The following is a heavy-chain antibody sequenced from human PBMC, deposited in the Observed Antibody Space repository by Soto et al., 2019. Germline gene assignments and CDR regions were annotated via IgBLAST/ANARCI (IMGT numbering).Heavy chain of an antibody. CDR3: ARGRSGARNYYYGMDV. J-gene: IGHJ6*02. D-gene: IGHD6-25*01. CDR2: IYHSGST. CDR1: GGSISSGGYS. Sequence: SESLSLTCAVSGGSISSGGYSWSWIRQPPGKGLEWIGYIYHSGSTYYNPSLKSRVTISVDRSKNQFSLKLSSVTAADTAVYYCARGRSGARNYYYGMDVWGQGTTVTVSS. V-gene: IGHV4-30-2*01.